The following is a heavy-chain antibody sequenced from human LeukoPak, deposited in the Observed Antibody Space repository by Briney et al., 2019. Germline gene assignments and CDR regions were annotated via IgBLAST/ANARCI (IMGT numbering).Heavy chain of an antibody. CDR1: GGSISSYY. CDR2: IYYSGST. CDR3: ARQIAPYGDVDY. Sequence: PSETLSLTCTVSGGSISSYYWSWIRQPPGKGLEWIGYIYYSGSTNYNPSLKSRVTISVDTSENQFSLKLSSVTAADTAVYYCARQIAPYGDVDYWGQGTLVTVSS. V-gene: IGHV4-59*08. J-gene: IGHJ4*02. D-gene: IGHD4-17*01.